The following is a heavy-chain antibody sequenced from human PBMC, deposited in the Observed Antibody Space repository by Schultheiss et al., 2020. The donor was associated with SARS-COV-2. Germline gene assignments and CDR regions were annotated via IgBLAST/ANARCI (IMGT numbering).Heavy chain of an antibody. D-gene: IGHD2-2*01. CDR2: IKSKTDGGTT. V-gene: IGHV3-15*01. J-gene: IGHJ6*03. CDR3: ARDPTDIVVVPAAPQHGYYYYYMDV. CDR1: GFTFSSYA. Sequence: GGSLRLSCAASGFTFSSYAMHWVRQAPGKGLEWVGRIKSKTDGGTTDYAAPVKGRFTISRDDSKNTLYLQMNSLKTEDTAVYYCARDPTDIVVVPAAPQHGYYYYYMDVWGKGTTVTVSS.